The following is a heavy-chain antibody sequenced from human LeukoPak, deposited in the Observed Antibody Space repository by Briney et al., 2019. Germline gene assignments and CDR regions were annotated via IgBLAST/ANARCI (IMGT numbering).Heavy chain of an antibody. CDR2: INRSGST. CDR1: GGSFSGYY. D-gene: IGHD6-25*01. J-gene: IGHJ6*02. Sequence: SETLSLTCAVYGGSFSGYYWSWIRQPPGKGLEWIGEINRSGSTNYNPSLKSRVTISVDTSKNQFSLKLSSVTAADTAVYYCARGGRPYYYYGMDVWGQGTTVTVSS. V-gene: IGHV4-34*01. CDR3: ARGGRPYYYYGMDV.